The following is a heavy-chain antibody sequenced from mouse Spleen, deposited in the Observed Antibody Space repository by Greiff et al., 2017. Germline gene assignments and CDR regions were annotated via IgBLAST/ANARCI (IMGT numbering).Heavy chain of an antibody. CDR1: GFTFSSYA. CDR2: ISSGGGNT. D-gene: IGHD3-3*01. CDR3: ARRAGKGYFDY. V-gene: IGHV5-9-3*01. J-gene: IGHJ2*01. Sequence: EVQLVESGGGLVKLGGSLKLSCAASGFTFSSYAMSWVRQTPEKRLEWVATISSGGGNTYYPDSVKGRFTISRDNAKNTLYLQMSSLKSEDTAMYYCARRAGKGYFDYWGQGTTLTVSS.